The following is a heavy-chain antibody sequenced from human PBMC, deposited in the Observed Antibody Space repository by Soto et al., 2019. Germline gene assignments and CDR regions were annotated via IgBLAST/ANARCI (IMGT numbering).Heavy chain of an antibody. CDR2: FSGSGGST. J-gene: IGHJ1*01. D-gene: IGHD3-16*02. CDR1: GFTFSTYA. CDR3: AKGHSDYIWGSYPLFQH. V-gene: IGHV3-23*01. Sequence: EVQLLESGGGLVQPGGSLRLSCAASGFTFSTYAMSWVRQAPGKGLEWVSAFSGSGGSTYYADSVKGRFTISRDNSKNTLYLQMNSLRAEDTAVYYCAKGHSDYIWGSYPLFQHWGQGTLVTVSS.